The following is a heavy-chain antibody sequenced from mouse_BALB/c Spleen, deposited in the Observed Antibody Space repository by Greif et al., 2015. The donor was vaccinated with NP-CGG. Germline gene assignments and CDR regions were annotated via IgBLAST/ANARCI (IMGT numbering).Heavy chain of an antibody. CDR3: AREYYFDY. CDR2: IDTSDSYT. Sequence: QVQLQQSGAELVMPGASVKMSCKASGYTFTDYWMHWVKQRPGQGLEWIGAIDTSDSYTSYNQKFKGKATLTVDESSSTAYMQLSSLTSEDSAVYYCAREYYFDYWGQGTTLTVSS. J-gene: IGHJ2*01. V-gene: IGHV1-69*01. CDR1: GYTFTDYW.